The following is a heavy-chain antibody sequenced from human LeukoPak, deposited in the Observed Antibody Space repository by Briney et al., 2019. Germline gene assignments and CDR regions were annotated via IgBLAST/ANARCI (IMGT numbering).Heavy chain of an antibody. CDR3: AKGTLTFGGVIVIGSHFDY. V-gene: IGHV3-23*01. CDR2: ISGSGGST. CDR1: GFTFSSYA. D-gene: IGHD3-16*02. J-gene: IGHJ4*02. Sequence: GGSLRLSCAASGFTFSSYAMSWGRQAPGKGLEWGSAISGSGGSTYYADSVRGGFTISRDNSKNTLYLQMNSLRAEDTAVYYCAKGTLTFGGVIVIGSHFDYWGQGTLVTVPS.